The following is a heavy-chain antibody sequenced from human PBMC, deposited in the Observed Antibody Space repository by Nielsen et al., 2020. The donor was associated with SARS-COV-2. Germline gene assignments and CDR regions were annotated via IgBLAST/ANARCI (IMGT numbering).Heavy chain of an antibody. CDR1: GFTFDDYT. D-gene: IGHD6-13*01. J-gene: IGHJ4*02. CDR3: AKEGASSSWLNLDY. V-gene: IGHV3-43*01. CDR2: ISWDGGST. Sequence: GGSLRLSCAASGFTFDDYTMHWVRQAPGKGLEWASLISWDGGSTYYADSVKGRFTISRDNSKNSLYLQMNSLRTEDTALYYCAKEGASSSWLNLDYWGQGTLVTVSS.